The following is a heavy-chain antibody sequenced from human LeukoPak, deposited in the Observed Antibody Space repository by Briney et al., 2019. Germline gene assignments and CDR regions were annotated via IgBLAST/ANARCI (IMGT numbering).Heavy chain of an antibody. J-gene: IGHJ3*02. Sequence: SETLSLTCAVYGGSFSGYYWSWIRQPPGKGLEWIGEINHSGSTNYNPSLQSRVTISVDTSKNQLSLKVSSVSAADTAVYYCARGNRPYGEHEAFDIWGHGTTVTVSP. CDR2: INHSGST. CDR1: GGSFSGYY. CDR3: ARGNRPYGEHEAFDI. D-gene: IGHD3-10*01. V-gene: IGHV4-34*01.